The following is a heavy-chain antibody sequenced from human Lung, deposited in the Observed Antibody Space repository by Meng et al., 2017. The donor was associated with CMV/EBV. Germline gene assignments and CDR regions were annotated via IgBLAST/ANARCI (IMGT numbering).Heavy chain of an antibody. CDR3: ARLFHTSLGTNYYYGMDV. V-gene: IGHV1-2*02. Sequence: ASVXVSXKASGYTFTGYNIHWVRQAPGQGLEWMGWINPNSGDTKYAQKFQGRVALTRDTSISTAYMELSSLKSDDTAVFFCARLFHTSLGTNYYYGMDVWGQGTAVTVSS. CDR2: INPNSGDT. J-gene: IGHJ6*02. D-gene: IGHD3-10*01. CDR1: GYTFTGYN.